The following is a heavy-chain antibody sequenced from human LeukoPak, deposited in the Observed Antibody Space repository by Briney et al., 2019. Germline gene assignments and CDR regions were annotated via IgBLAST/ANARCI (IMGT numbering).Heavy chain of an antibody. Sequence: PSETLSLTCTVSGGSISSYYWSWIRQPAGKGLEWIGRIYTSGSTNYNPSLKSRVTMSVDTSKNQFSLKLSSVTAADTAVYYCARSQYYYDSSGYGNWYFDLWGRGTLVTVSS. D-gene: IGHD3-22*01. CDR1: GGSISSYY. CDR2: IYTSGST. J-gene: IGHJ2*01. V-gene: IGHV4-4*07. CDR3: ARSQYYYDSSGYGNWYFDL.